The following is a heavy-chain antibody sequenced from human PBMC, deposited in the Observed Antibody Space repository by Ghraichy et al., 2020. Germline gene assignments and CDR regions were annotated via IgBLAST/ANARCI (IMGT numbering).Heavy chain of an antibody. CDR2: IYYSGNT. D-gene: IGHD2-15*01. J-gene: IGHJ6*02. CDR3: ARDHCIGGNCYSTYYGVDL. V-gene: IGHV4-61*01. CDR1: GDSVSSASYY. Sequence: SETLSLTCTVSGDSVSSASYYWSWIRQPPGKGLEWIGNIYYSGNTNYNPSLKSRVSISIDTSTNQFSLKLSSVTAAETAVYYCARDHCIGGNCYSTYYGVDLWGQGTTVTVPS.